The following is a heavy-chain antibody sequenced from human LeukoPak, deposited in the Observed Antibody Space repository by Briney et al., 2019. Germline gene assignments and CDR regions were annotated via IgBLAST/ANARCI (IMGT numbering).Heavy chain of an antibody. J-gene: IGHJ4*02. Sequence: SVKVSCKASGGTFSSYAISWVRQAPGQGLEWVGRIIPIFGTANYAQKFQGRVTITTDESTSTAYMELSSLRSEDTAVYYCARFTYSYGPRGGFDYWGQGTLVTVSS. CDR3: ARFTYSYGPRGGFDY. V-gene: IGHV1-69*05. D-gene: IGHD5-18*01. CDR2: IIPIFGTA. CDR1: GGTFSSYA.